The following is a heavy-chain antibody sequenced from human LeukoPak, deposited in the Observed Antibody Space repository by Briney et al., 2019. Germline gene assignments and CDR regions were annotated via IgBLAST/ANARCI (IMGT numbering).Heavy chain of an antibody. Sequence: LRLSCTASGFTFSRYSLNWIRQPPGKGLEWIGSIYYSGSTYYNPSLKSRVTISVDTSKNQFSLKLSPVTAADTAVYYCARRLNDGYSYGCFDYWGQGTLVTVSS. J-gene: IGHJ4*02. CDR3: ARRLNDGYSYGCFDY. CDR1: GFTFSRYS. D-gene: IGHD5-18*01. CDR2: IYYSGST. V-gene: IGHV4-39*01.